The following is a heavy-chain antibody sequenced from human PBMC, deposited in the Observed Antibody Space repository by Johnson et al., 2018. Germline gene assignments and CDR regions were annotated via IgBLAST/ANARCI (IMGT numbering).Heavy chain of an antibody. CDR1: GFTFSDYY. Sequence: QVQLVQSGGGLVKPGGSLGLSCAASGFTFSDYYMSWIRQAPGRGLQWVLYISGSDNIIYYADSVKGRFTISRDNAKHSLSLHMNSLRAEDTAVYYCARDRWDPVIVVDHNAFDIWGQGTMVTVSS. V-gene: IGHV3-11*01. CDR3: ARDRWDPVIVVDHNAFDI. D-gene: IGHD3-22*01. J-gene: IGHJ3*02. CDR2: ISGSDNII.